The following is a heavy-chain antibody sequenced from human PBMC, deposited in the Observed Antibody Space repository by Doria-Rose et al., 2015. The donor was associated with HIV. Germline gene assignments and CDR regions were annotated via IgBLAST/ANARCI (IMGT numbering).Heavy chain of an antibody. J-gene: IGHJ5*02. D-gene: IGHD3-10*01. CDR3: ARSFTMVQGVTNWFDP. CDR2: INHSGST. Sequence: KGLEWIGEINHSGSTNYNPSLKSRVTISVDTSKNQFSLKLSSVTAADMAVYYCARSFTMVQGVTNWFDPWGQGTLVTVSS. V-gene: IGHV4-34*01.